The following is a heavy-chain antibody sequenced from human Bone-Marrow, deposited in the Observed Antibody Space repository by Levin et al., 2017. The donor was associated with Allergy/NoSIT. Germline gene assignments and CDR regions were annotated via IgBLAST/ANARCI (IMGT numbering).Heavy chain of an antibody. J-gene: IGHJ4*02. CDR1: GFTFSNAW. V-gene: IGHV3-15*01. CDR3: TSQGPRAPNYDFWSGYDMVGDY. Sequence: PGGSLRLSCAASGFTFSNAWMSWVRQAPGKGLEWVGRIKSKTDGGTTDYAAPVKGRFTISRDDSKNTLYLQMNSLKTEDTAVYYCTSQGPRAPNYDFWSGYDMVGDYWGQGTLVTVSS. CDR2: IKSKTDGGTT. D-gene: IGHD3-3*01.